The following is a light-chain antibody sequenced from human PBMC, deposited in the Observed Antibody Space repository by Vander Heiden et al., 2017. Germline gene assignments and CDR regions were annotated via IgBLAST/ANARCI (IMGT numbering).Light chain of an antibody. J-gene: IGKJ2*01. CDR1: QSISRW. CDR2: DAS. V-gene: IGKV1-5*01. CDR3: QQYNSDYT. Sequence: DIQMTQSPSTLSASVGDRVTITCRASQSISRWLVWYQQKPGKAPKLLIYDASTLESGVPSRFSGSGYGTEFTLTITSLQPDDSATYYCQQYNSDYTFSQGTKLEIK.